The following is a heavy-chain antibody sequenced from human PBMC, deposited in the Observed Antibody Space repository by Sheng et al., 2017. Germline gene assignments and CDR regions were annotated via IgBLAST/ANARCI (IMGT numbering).Heavy chain of an antibody. CDR1: GFTFSNAW. CDR3: TTNEYVDRAFDI. D-gene: IGHD1-1*01. Sequence: EVQLVESGGGLVKPGGSLRLSCAASGFTFSNAWMSWVRQAPGKGLEWVGRIKSKTDGGTTDYAAPVKGRFTISRDDSKNTLYLQMNSLKTEDTAVYYCTTNEYVDRAFDIWGQGTMVTVSS. CDR2: IKSKTDGGTT. J-gene: IGHJ3*02. V-gene: IGHV3-15*01.